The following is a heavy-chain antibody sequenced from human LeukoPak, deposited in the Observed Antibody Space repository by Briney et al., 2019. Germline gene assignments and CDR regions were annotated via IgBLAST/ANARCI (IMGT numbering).Heavy chain of an antibody. Sequence: GGSLRLSCAASGFTFSSYEMNWDRQAPGKGLEWVSYISSSGSTIYYADSVKGRFTISRDNAKNSLYLQMNSPRAEDTAVYYCASGSGYYYAGFDYWGQGTLVTVSS. CDR2: ISSSGSTI. D-gene: IGHD3-22*01. CDR1: GFTFSSYE. J-gene: IGHJ4*02. V-gene: IGHV3-48*03. CDR3: ASGSGYYYAGFDY.